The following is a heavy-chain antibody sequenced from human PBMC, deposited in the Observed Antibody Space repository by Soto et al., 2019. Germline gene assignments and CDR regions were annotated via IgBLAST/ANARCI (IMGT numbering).Heavy chain of an antibody. V-gene: IGHV3-7*01. CDR1: GFTFSSYW. CDR3: ARSVSSWGYHFDY. CDR2: IKQDGSEK. D-gene: IGHD6-13*01. Sequence: PGGSLRLSCAASGFTFSSYWMSWVRQAPGKGLEWVANIKQDGSEKYYVDSVKGRFTISRDNAKNSLYLQMNSLRAEDTAVYYCARSVSSWGYHFDYWGQGTLVTVSS. J-gene: IGHJ4*02.